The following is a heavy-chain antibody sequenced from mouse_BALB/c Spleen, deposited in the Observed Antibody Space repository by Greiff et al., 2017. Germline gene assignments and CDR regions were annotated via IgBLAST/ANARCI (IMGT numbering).Heavy chain of an antibody. D-gene: IGHD2-14*01. Sequence: QVQLQQSGTVLARPGASVKMSCKASGYTFTSYWMHWVKQRPGQGLEWIGAIYPGNSDTSYNQKFKGKATFTADTSSNTAYMQLSSLTSEDSAVYYCARNYRYDEGAWFAYWGQGTLVTVSA. J-gene: IGHJ3*01. V-gene: IGHV1-87*01. CDR1: GYTFTSYW. CDR3: ARNYRYDEGAWFAY. CDR2: IYPGNSDT.